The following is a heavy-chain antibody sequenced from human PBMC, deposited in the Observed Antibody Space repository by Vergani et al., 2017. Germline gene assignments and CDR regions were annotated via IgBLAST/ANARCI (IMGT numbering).Heavy chain of an antibody. J-gene: IGHJ4*02. D-gene: IGHD3-22*01. CDR3: AKTHYDSSGYPLDY. Sequence: EVQLVESGGGLVKPGGSLRLSCAASGFTFSSYSMNWVRQAPGKGLEWVSSISSSSSYIYYADSVKGRFTISRDNSKNTLYLQMNSLRAEDTAVYYCAKTHYDSSGYPLDYWGQGTLVTVSS. CDR1: GFTFSSYS. V-gene: IGHV3-21*04. CDR2: ISSSSSYI.